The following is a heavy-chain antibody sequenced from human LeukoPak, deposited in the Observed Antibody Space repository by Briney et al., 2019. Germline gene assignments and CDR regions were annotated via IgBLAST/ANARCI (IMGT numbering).Heavy chain of an antibody. D-gene: IGHD1-26*01. CDR2: MNPNCGNT. CDR1: GYTFTSYD. Sequence: ASVKVSCKASGYTFTSYDINWVRQATGQGLEWMGWMNPNCGNTGYAQKFQGRVTITRNTSISTAYMELSSLRSEDTAVYYCARARANSDFDYWGQGTLVTVSS. V-gene: IGHV1-8*03. J-gene: IGHJ4*02. CDR3: ARARANSDFDY.